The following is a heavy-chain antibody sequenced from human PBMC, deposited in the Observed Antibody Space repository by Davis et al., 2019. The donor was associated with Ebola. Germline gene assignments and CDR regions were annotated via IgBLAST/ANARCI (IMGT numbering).Heavy chain of an antibody. CDR1: GFTFSGSA. V-gene: IGHV3-73*01. J-gene: IGHJ6*02. D-gene: IGHD3-16*02. CDR3: TREVSRGDV. CDR2: IRSKANSYAT. Sequence: GESLKISCAASGFTFSGSAVHWVRQASGKGLEWVGRIRSKANSYATAYAASVKGRFTISRDDSKNTAYLQMNSLKTEDTAVYYCTREVSRGDVWGQGTTVTVSS.